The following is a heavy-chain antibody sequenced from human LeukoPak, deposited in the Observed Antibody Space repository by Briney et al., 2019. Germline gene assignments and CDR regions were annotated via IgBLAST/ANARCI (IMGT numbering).Heavy chain of an antibody. CDR2: IIPIFGTA. J-gene: IGHJ4*02. CDR3: ARDIRVAGGFDY. CDR1: GYTFTSYG. V-gene: IGHV1-69*06. Sequence: SVKVSCKASGYTFTSYGISWVRQAPGQGLEWMGGIIPIFGTANYAQKFQGRVTITADKSTSTAYMELSSLRSEDTAVYYCARDIRVAGGFDYWGQGTLVTVSS. D-gene: IGHD6-19*01.